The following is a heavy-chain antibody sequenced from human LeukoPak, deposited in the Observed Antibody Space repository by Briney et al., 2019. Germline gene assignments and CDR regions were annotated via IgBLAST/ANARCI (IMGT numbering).Heavy chain of an antibody. D-gene: IGHD2-2*01. Sequence: ASVKVSCKASGFTFTSSAVQWVRQARGQRLEWIGRIVVGSGNTNYAQKFQERVTITRDMSTSTAYMELSSLRSEDTAVYYCAAGSSLVARRYQLPLYGKDVWGQGTTVTVSS. CDR2: IVVGSGNT. CDR1: GFTFTSSA. V-gene: IGHV1-58*01. CDR3: AAGSSLVARRYQLPLYGKDV. J-gene: IGHJ6*02.